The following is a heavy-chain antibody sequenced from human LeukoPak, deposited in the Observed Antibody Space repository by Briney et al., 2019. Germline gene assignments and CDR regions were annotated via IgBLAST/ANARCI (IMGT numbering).Heavy chain of an antibody. CDR3: ARVSCGGDCYYDAFDI. CDR2: IGCDGRKK. CDR1: GFTFSNYA. Sequence: GALRLSCAASGFTFSNYAMHWVRQAPGKGLEGVAVIGCDGRKKYYADSEKGRLTISRDTSKNTLYLQLNSLRAEDTAIYYCARVSCGGDCYYDAFDIWGQGTMVTVST. D-gene: IGHD2-21*02. V-gene: IGHV3-33*01. J-gene: IGHJ3*02.